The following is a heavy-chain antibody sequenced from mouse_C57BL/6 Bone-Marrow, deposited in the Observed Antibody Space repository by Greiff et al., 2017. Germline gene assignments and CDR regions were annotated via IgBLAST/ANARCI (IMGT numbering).Heavy chain of an antibody. CDR1: GYTFTDYY. D-gene: IGHD3-1*01. V-gene: IGHV1-26*01. J-gene: IGHJ4*01. CDR2: INPNNGGT. CDR3: ARSGLYAMDD. Sequence: VKLQQSGPELVKPGASVKISCQASGYTFTDYYMNWVKQSHGKSLEWIGDINPNNGGTSYNQKFKGKATLTVDKSSSTASMALRSLTSEDSAVYYCARSGLYAMDDWGQGTSVTVSS.